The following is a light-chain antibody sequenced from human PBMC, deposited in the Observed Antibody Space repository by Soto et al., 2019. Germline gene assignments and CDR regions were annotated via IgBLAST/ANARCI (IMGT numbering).Light chain of an antibody. CDR1: QSVNSD. J-gene: IGKJ5*01. CDR3: QQYAVSPIT. CDR2: DAS. Sequence: EIVMTQSPCTLSLSPGERATLSCRASQSVNSDLTWYHQKPGQAPRLLISDASNRATGIPDRFSGTGSGTDFTLTISRLEPGDFAVYYCQQYAVSPITFGQGTRLEIK. V-gene: IGKV3-20*01.